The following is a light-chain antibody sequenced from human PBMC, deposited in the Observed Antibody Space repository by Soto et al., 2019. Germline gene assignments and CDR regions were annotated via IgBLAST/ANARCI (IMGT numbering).Light chain of an antibody. Sequence: EIVMTQSPATLSVSLGERSTLPCRASQSVSSNLAWYQQKPGQDHRLLIYGASTRATGIPARFSGSGSGTEFTLTISSLQSEDFAVYYCLQYNNWVPTFGQGTKV. CDR1: QSVSSN. V-gene: IGKV3-15*01. CDR2: GAS. J-gene: IGKJ1*01. CDR3: LQYNNWVPT.